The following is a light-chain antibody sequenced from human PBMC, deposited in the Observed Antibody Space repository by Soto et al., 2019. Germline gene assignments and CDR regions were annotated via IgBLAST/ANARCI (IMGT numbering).Light chain of an antibody. Sequence: EIVLTHSPATLSLSPGERATLSCSARQRVSSYLAWYQQKPGQAPRLLIYDSSSRATGIPARFSGSGSRTDFPLPISGLEPENFADCCCLQRRNWLTFGGGTKVQ. J-gene: IGKJ4*01. CDR2: DSS. CDR1: QRVSSY. CDR3: LQRRNWLT. V-gene: IGKV3-11*01.